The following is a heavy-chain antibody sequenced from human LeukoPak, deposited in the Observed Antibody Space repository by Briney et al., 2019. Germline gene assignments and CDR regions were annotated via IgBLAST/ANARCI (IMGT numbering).Heavy chain of an antibody. D-gene: IGHD2-15*01. V-gene: IGHV3-33*01. Sequence: GGPLRLSCAASGFTFSHYGMHWVRQAPGMALECAAVIWFHGGEIHYPDSVKGRFTISRDNSKNTLYLQMDNLRADDTAVYYCVRGSGGNGYGYWGDYWGQGTLVTVSP. J-gene: IGHJ4*02. CDR2: IWFHGGEI. CDR1: GFTFSHYG. CDR3: VRGSGGNGYGYWGDY.